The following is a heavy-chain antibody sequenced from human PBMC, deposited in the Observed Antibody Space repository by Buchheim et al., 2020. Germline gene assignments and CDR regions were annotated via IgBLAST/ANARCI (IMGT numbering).Heavy chain of an antibody. D-gene: IGHD3-3*01. CDR3: ARKAPKRVTIFGVVIIRNWFDP. Sequence: QVQLQQWGAGLLKPSETLSLTCAVYGGSFSGYYWSWIRQPPGKGLEWIGEINHSGSTNYNPSLKSRVTISVDTSKNQFYLKLSSVTAADTAVYYCARKAPKRVTIFGVVIIRNWFDPWGQGTL. CDR2: INHSGST. CDR1: GGSFSGYY. V-gene: IGHV4-34*01. J-gene: IGHJ5*02.